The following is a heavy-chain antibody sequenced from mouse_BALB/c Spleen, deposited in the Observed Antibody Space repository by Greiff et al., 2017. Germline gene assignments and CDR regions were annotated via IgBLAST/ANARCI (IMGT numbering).Heavy chain of an antibody. CDR2: IWTGGGT. CDR1: GFSLTSYD. Sequence: VQLQESGPGLVAPSQSLSITCTVSGFSLTSYDISWIRQPPGKGLEWLGVIWTGGGTNYNSAFMSRLSISKDNSKSQVFLKMNSLQTDDTAIYYCVREGRDYDGDFDYWGQGTTLTVSS. D-gene: IGHD2-4*01. CDR3: VREGRDYDGDFDY. V-gene: IGHV2-9-2*01. J-gene: IGHJ2*01.